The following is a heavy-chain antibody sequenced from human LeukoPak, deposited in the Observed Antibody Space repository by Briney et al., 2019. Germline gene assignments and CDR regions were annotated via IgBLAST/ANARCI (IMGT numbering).Heavy chain of an antibody. CDR1: GGSFSGYY. CDR3: ARGDYDSSGYYYPFDYYYYYMDV. Sequence: SETLSLTCAVYGGSFSGYYWSWIRQPPGKGLEWIGYIYYSGSTNYNPSLKSRVTISVDTSKNQFSLKLSSVTAADTAVYYCARGDYDSSGYYYPFDYYYYYMDVWGKGTTVTISS. CDR2: IYYSGST. D-gene: IGHD3-22*01. V-gene: IGHV4-59*01. J-gene: IGHJ6*03.